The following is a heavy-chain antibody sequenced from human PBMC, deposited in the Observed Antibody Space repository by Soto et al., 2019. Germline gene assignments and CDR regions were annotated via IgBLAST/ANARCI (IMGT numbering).Heavy chain of an antibody. CDR3: ARPSRRETGDPYYDDYYGMDV. D-gene: IGHD7-27*01. V-gene: IGHV1-18*01. Sequence: ASVKVSCKASGYTFTSYGISWVRQAPGQGLEWMGWISAYNGNTNYAQKLQGRVTMTTDTSTSTANMELRSQRPDDTAVDYCARPSRRETGDPYYDDYYGMDVWGQGTTVTVSS. CDR2: ISAYNGNT. J-gene: IGHJ6*02. CDR1: GYTFTSYG.